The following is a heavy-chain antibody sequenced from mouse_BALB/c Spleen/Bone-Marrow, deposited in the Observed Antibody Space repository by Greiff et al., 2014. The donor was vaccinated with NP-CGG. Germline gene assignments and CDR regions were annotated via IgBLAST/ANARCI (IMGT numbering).Heavy chain of an antibody. V-gene: IGHV1S130*01. Sequence: VQLVESGSVLVRPGASVKLSCKASGYTFTSSWMHWAKQRPGQGLEWIGEIHPNSGNTNYNEKFKGKATLTVDTSSSTAYVDLSSLTSEDSAVYYCARGDPCYRYSDYWGQGTTLTVSS. CDR2: IHPNSGNT. D-gene: IGHD2-14*01. CDR3: ARGDPCYRYSDY. CDR1: GYTFTSSW. J-gene: IGHJ2*01.